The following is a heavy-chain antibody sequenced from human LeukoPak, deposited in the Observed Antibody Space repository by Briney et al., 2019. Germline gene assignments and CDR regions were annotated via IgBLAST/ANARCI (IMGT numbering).Heavy chain of an antibody. CDR1: GFTFSRYW. CDR2: IKSDGKT. D-gene: IGHD3-22*01. Sequence: GGALRLSFAGSGFTFSRYWVDWVRQAPGKGVGVVSRIKSDGKTNYADSVKGRFTISRDNAKNTVSLQMNSLRAEDTGVYYCARAPSEIGGYYPEYFRHWGQGTLVTVSS. V-gene: IGHV3-74*01. CDR3: ARAPSEIGGYYPEYFRH. J-gene: IGHJ1*01.